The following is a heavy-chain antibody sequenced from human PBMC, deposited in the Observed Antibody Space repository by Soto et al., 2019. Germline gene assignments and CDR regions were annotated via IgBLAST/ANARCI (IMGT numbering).Heavy chain of an antibody. D-gene: IGHD6-25*01. CDR2: IDPSDSYT. J-gene: IGHJ6*02. CDR3: ARPTPRGYDYFYYYGMDV. CDR1: GYSFTSYW. Sequence: PGESLKISCKGSGYSFTSYWISWVRQMPGKGLEWMGRIDPSDSYTNYSPSFQGHVTISADKSISTAYLQWSSLKASDTAMYYCARPTPRGYDYFYYYGMDVWGQGTTVTVSS. V-gene: IGHV5-10-1*01.